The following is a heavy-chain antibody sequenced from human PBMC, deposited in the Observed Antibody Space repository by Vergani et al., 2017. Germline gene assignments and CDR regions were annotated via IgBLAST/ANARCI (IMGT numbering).Heavy chain of an antibody. Sequence: QVQLVQSGAEVKKPGASVKVSCKASGYTFTGYYMHWVRQAPGQGLEWMGGINPNSGGTNYAQKFQGRVTMTRDTSISTAYMELSRLRSDDTAGYYCARGRQWRLTEYLYGMDVWGQGTTVTVSS. D-gene: IGHD6-19*01. CDR2: INPNSGGT. J-gene: IGHJ6*02. V-gene: IGHV1-2*02. CDR3: ARGRQWRLTEYLYGMDV. CDR1: GYTFTGYY.